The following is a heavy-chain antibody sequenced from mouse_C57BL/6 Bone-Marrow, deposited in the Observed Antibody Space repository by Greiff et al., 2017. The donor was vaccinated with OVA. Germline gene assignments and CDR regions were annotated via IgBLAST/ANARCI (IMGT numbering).Heavy chain of an antibody. CDR1: GFTFSSYA. CDR2: ISRGGDYI. Sequence: EVQLQESGEGLVKPGGSLKLSCAASGFTFSSYAMSWVRQTPEKRLEWVAYISRGGDYIYYADTVKGRFTIPRDNARNTLYLQMSSLKSEDTAMYYCTRAGGYYSFYFDYWGQGTTLTVSS. D-gene: IGHD2-3*01. CDR3: TRAGGYYSFYFDY. J-gene: IGHJ2*01. V-gene: IGHV5-9-1*02.